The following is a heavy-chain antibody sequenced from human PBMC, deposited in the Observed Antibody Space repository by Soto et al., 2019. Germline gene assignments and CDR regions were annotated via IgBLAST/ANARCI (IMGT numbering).Heavy chain of an antibody. V-gene: IGHV3-30*18. CDR1: GFIFSSYG. J-gene: IGHJ5*02. CDR3: AKSSGGSSWYPPDR. Sequence: QVQLVESGGGVVQPGGSLRLSCAASGFIFSSYGMQWVRQSPGEGLEWVATTANDGSAQYYADSVKGRFTISRDNSKNTLFLQMESLRPEDTGVYYCAKSSGGSSWYPPDRWGQGTLVTVSS. CDR2: TANDGSAQ. D-gene: IGHD6-13*01.